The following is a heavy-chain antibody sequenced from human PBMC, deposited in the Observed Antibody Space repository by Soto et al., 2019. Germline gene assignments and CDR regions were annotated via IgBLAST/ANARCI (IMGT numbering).Heavy chain of an antibody. CDR1: GGSISEKY. J-gene: IGHJ5*02. Sequence: SETLSLTCIVSGGSISEKYWTWIRQPPGKGLEWIGSSYYSGTTYFNPSLKSRATISVDTSKNQFSLRLTSVTAADTAIYYCTRRYNWNGNYFDPWGPGALVTVSS. D-gene: IGHD1-20*01. CDR2: SYYSGTT. CDR3: TRRYNWNGNYFDP. V-gene: IGHV4-59*08.